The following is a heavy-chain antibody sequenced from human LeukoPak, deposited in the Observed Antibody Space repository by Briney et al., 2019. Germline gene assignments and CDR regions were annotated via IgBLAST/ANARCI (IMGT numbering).Heavy chain of an antibody. Sequence: ASVKVSCKASGYTFTSYGIRWVRQAPGQGLEWMGWISAYNGNTNYAQKLQGRVTMTTDTSTSTAYMELRSLRSDDTAVYYCARDNPYYDSSGYYFFDYWSQGTLVTVSS. J-gene: IGHJ4*02. V-gene: IGHV1-18*01. CDR1: GYTFTSYG. D-gene: IGHD3-22*01. CDR2: ISAYNGNT. CDR3: ARDNPYYDSSGYYFFDY.